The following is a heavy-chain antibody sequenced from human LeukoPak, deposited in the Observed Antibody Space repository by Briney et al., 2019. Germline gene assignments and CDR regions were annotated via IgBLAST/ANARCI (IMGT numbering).Heavy chain of an antibody. CDR1: GFTFSSYS. CDR2: ISSSSSYI. V-gene: IGHV3-21*01. J-gene: IGHJ4*02. Sequence: GGSLRLSCAASGFTFSSYSMHWVRQAPGKGLEWVSSISSSSSYIYYADSVKGRFTISRDNAKNSLYLQMNSLRAEDTAVHYCARDPGSAVVVPAALDYFDYWGQGTLVTVSS. CDR3: ARDPGSAVVVPAALDYFDY. D-gene: IGHD2-2*01.